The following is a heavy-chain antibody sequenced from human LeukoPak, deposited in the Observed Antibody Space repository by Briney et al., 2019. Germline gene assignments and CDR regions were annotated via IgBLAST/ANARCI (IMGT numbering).Heavy chain of an antibody. CDR3: TSGTLSYYYMDV. CDR1: GGSLSSYY. V-gene: IGHV4-59*01. J-gene: IGHJ6*03. D-gene: IGHD1-14*01. Sequence: SETLSLTCTVSGGSLSSYYWSWIRQPPGKGLEWIGYIHYSGSTYYNPSLTSRVTISIDTSKNQFSLKLSSVTAADTAVYYCTSGTLSYYYMDVWGKGTTVTISS. CDR2: IHYSGST.